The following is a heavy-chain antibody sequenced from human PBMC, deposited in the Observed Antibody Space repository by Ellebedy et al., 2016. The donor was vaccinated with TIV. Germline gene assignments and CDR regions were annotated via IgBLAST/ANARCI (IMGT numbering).Heavy chain of an antibody. CDR1: GFTFSRNW. J-gene: IGHJ5*02. CDR2: IKQDGSEK. Sequence: PGGSLRLSCEASGFTFSRNWISWFRLAPGKGLEWVANIKQDGSEKYYVDSVKGRFTISRDNAKNSVYLQLSSLGAEDTAVYYCAREVWGGGWAWGQGTPVTVSS. V-gene: IGHV3-7*01. CDR3: AREVWGGGWA. D-gene: IGHD6-19*01.